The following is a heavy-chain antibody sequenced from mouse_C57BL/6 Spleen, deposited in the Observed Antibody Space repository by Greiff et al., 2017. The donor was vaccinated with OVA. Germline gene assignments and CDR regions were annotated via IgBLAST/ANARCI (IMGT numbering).Heavy chain of an antibody. CDR3: ASCYGSSYRYFDV. CDR1: GYSITSGYY. D-gene: IGHD1-1*01. Sequence: EVKLMESGPGLVKPSQSLSLTCSVTGYSITSGYYWNWIRQFPGNKLEWMGYISYDGSNNYNPSLKNRISITRDTSKNQFFLKLNSVTTEDTATYYCASCYGSSYRYFDVWGTGTTVTVSS. V-gene: IGHV3-6*01. J-gene: IGHJ1*03. CDR2: ISYDGSN.